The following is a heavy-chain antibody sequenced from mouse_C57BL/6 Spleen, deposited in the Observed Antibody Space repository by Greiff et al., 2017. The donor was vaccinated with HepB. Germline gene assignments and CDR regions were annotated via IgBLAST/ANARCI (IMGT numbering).Heavy chain of an antibody. CDR1: GFTFSSYA. CDR2: ISSGGDYI. CDR3: TREGVYSNAMDD. D-gene: IGHD2-5*01. Sequence: EVQLVESGEGLVKPGGSLKLSCAASGFTFSSYAMSWVRQTPEKRLEWVAYISSGGDYIYYADTVKGRFTISRDNARNTLYLKMSSLKSEDTAMYYCTREGVYSNAMDDWGQGTSVTVSS. V-gene: IGHV5-9-1*02. J-gene: IGHJ4*01.